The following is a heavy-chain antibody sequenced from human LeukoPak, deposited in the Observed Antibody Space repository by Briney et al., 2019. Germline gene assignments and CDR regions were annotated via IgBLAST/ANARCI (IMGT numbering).Heavy chain of an antibody. CDR2: IKQDGSEK. J-gene: IGHJ4*02. CDR3: ARGDFWSGYLHYFDY. V-gene: IGHV3-7*01. Sequence: GGSLRLSCAASGLTFSSYWMNWVRQAPGKGLEWVANIKQDGSEKYYVDSVKGRFTIFRDNAKNSLYLQMNSLRAEDTAVYYCARGDFWSGYLHYFDYWGQGTLVTVSS. CDR1: GLTFSSYW. D-gene: IGHD3-3*01.